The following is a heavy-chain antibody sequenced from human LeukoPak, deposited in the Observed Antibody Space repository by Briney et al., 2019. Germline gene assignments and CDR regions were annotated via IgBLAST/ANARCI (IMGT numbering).Heavy chain of an antibody. Sequence: TPSETLSLTCTVSGGSISSSSYCWGWIRQPPGKGLEWIGSIYYSGSTYYNPSLKSRVTISVDTSKNQFSLKLSSVSAADTAVYYCARAYSYGQSFDYWGQGTLVTVSS. CDR2: IYYSGST. CDR1: GGSISSSSYC. D-gene: IGHD5-18*01. J-gene: IGHJ4*02. V-gene: IGHV4-39*07. CDR3: ARAYSYGQSFDY.